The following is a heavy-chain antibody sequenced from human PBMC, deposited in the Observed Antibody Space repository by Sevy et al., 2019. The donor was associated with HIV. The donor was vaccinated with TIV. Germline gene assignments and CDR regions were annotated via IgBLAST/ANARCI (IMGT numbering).Heavy chain of an antibody. Sequence: GGSLRLSCAASGFTFRNYAMNWVRQAPGKGLEWVSGISGTGGSGDKTNYEDSVKGRFTISRDDSKNSLYLQLNTLRAADTAIYYCARKYDSSGYFDYWGQGTLVTVSS. CDR3: ARKYDSSGYFDY. CDR2: ISGTGGSGDKT. V-gene: IGHV3-23*01. CDR1: GFTFRNYA. D-gene: IGHD3-22*01. J-gene: IGHJ4*02.